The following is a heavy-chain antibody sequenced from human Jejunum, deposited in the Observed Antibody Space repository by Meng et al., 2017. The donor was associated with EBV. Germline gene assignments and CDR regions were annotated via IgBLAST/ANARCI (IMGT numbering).Heavy chain of an antibody. CDR1: GYPFTSSG. V-gene: IGHV7-4-1*02. Sequence: QVHELPYGLELKKPGSSVKVSFKASGYPFTSSGINWVRQAPGQGLECMGWINTNTGYPTYAQDFTGRFVFSLDTSVSTAYLQITSLSTEDNAVYYCARVRPGGGWFDPWGQGTLVTVSS. J-gene: IGHJ5*02. CDR3: ARVRPGGGWFDP. CDR2: INTNTGYP. D-gene: IGHD2-8*02.